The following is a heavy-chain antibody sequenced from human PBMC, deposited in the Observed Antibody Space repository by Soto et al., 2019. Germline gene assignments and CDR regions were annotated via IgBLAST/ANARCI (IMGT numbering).Heavy chain of an antibody. CDR2: ISAYNGNT. CDR3: ARDYCSGGSCYFVPRPPFDY. D-gene: IGHD2-15*01. V-gene: IGHV1-18*01. Sequence: ASVKVSCKASGYTFTSYGISWVRQAPGQGLEWMGWISAYNGNTNYAQKLQGRVTMTTDTSTSTAYMELRSLRSDDTAVYYCARDYCSGGSCYFVPRPPFDYWGQGTLGTVSS. CDR1: GYTFTSYG. J-gene: IGHJ4*02.